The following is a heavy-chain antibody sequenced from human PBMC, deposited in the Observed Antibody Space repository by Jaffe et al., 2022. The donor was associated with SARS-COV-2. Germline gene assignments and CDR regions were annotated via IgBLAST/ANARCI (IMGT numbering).Heavy chain of an antibody. D-gene: IGHD1-1*01. CDR3: TTVGYLQLIGSGGNFDY. CDR1: GFIFRNTW. J-gene: IGHJ4*02. CDR2: IKSNSDGGTT. V-gene: IGHV3-15*01. Sequence: EVQLVESGGGLVNPGGSLRLSCAASGFIFRNTWMSWVRQTPGKGLEWVGRIKSNSDGGTTDYAAPVKGRFTISRDDSKYTLYLQMNSLKTEDTAVYYCTTVGYLQLIGSGGNFDYWGQGTLVTVSS.